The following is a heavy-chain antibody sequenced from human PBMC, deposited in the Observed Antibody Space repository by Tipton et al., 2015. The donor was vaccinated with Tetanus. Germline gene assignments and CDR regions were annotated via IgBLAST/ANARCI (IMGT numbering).Heavy chain of an antibody. J-gene: IGHJ4*02. CDR3: ARGAIQALDY. CDR1: GFTFSDHY. V-gene: IGHV3-11*01. D-gene: IGHD2-2*01. Sequence: SLRLSCVASGFTFSDHYMSWIRQAPGRGLEWVAYTSGSGNTILYSDSAKGRFTVSRDNADNSVYLQMNHLRDDDTAMYFCARGAIQALDYWGQGTLVTVSS. CDR2: TSGSGNTI.